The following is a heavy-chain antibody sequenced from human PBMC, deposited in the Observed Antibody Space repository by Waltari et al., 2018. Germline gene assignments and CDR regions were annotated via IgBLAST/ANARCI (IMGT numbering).Heavy chain of an antibody. J-gene: IGHJ4*02. CDR1: GYSISSCSY. CDR3: ARGNQQLPDY. V-gene: IGHV4-38-2*02. Sequence: QVQLQESGPGLVKPSETRSLTCTFTGYSISSCSYWGLVRPPLGKAREWTGRIQRSGSVYYSPSLKSRVTISVDTSKNQFSLKLSSVAAADTAVYYCARGNQQLPDYWGQGTLVTVSS. CDR2: IQRSGSV. D-gene: IGHD6-13*01.